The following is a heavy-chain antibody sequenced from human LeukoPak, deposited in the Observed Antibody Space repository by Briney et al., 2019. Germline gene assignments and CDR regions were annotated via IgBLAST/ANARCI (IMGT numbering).Heavy chain of an antibody. D-gene: IGHD1-26*01. CDR2: ISAYNGNT. CDR1: GYTFTSYG. Sequence: GASVKVSCKASGYTFTSYGISWVRQAPGQRLEGLGWISAYNGNTNYAQTLQGRVTMTTDTSSSTAYMELRSLRSDDTAVYYCARDLSGSSPCGQGTIVTVSS. J-gene: IGHJ3*01. V-gene: IGHV1-18*01. CDR3: ARDLSGSSP.